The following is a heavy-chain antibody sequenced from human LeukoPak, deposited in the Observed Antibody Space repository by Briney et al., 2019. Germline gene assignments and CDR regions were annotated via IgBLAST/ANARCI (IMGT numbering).Heavy chain of an antibody. D-gene: IGHD1-26*01. CDR1: GGSISSYY. J-gene: IGHJ1*01. V-gene: IGHV4-4*07. Sequence: SETLSLTCTVSGGSISSYYWSWIRQPAGKGLEWIGRIYTSGSTNYNPSLKSRVTMSVDTSKNQFSLKLSSVTAADTAVYYCASAAASGSYEGYFQHWGQGTLVTVSS. CDR3: ASAAASGSYEGYFQH. CDR2: IYTSGST.